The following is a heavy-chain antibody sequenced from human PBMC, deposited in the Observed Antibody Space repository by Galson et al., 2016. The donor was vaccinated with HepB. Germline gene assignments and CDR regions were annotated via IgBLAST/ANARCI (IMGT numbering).Heavy chain of an antibody. Sequence: VSCKASGGTSSSYTISWVRQAPGQGLEWMGRIIPLFGTADYAQKFQGRVTITADESTSTAYMELSSLRSEDTAVYYCARELELLFMDVWGQGTTVTVSS. CDR3: ARELELLFMDV. CDR2: IIPLFGTA. J-gene: IGHJ6*02. V-gene: IGHV1-69*15. CDR1: GGTSSSYT. D-gene: IGHD1-7*01.